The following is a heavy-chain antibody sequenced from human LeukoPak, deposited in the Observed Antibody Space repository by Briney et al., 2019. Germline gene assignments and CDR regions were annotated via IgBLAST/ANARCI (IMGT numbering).Heavy chain of an antibody. Sequence: GGSLRLSCAASGFTFSNYWMHWDRQAPGKGLVWVSLINSDGSSTIYADSVKGRFTISRDNAKNTLYLQMNSLRAEDTAVYYCARGLTIFGVVNDAFDIWGQGTMVTVSS. CDR1: GFTFSNYW. D-gene: IGHD3-3*01. V-gene: IGHV3-74*01. CDR3: ARGLTIFGVVNDAFDI. J-gene: IGHJ3*02. CDR2: INSDGSST.